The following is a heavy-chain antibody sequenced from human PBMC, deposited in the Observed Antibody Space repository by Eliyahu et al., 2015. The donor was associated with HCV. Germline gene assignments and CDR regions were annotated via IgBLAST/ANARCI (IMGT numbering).Heavy chain of an antibody. V-gene: IGHV5-51*01. Sequence: EVQLVQSGAVVKKPGESLKISCKXSGXSXTSYWXGWXRQXPGKGREWMGIIYPGDSDTRYSPSFQGQVTISADKSISTAYLQWSSLKASDTAMYYCARPGWFGARTGLYYFDYWGQGTLVTVSS. J-gene: IGHJ4*02. CDR1: GXSXTSYW. D-gene: IGHD3-10*01. CDR2: IYPGDSDT. CDR3: ARPGWFGARTGLYYFDY.